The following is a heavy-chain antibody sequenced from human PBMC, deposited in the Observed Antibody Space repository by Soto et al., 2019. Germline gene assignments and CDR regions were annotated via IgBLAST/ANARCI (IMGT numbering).Heavy chain of an antibody. CDR2: IWYDGSNK. Sequence: GGSLRLSGAAAGLTFSSYGMHWVRQAPGKGLEWVAVIWYDGSNKYYADSVKGRFTISRDNSKNTLYLQMNSLRAEDTAVYYCARSHYLAGYSSSWYEPWGQGTLVTVSS. D-gene: IGHD6-13*01. J-gene: IGHJ5*02. CDR1: GLTFSSYG. V-gene: IGHV3-33*01. CDR3: ARSHYLAGYSSSWYEP.